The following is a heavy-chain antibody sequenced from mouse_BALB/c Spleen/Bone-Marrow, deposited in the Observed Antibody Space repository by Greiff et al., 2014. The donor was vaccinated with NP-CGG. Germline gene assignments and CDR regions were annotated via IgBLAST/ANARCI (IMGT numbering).Heavy chain of an antibody. J-gene: IGHJ3*01. Sequence: VQLQQSGPDLAKPSQSLSLTCTVTGYSITSCYSWHWIRQFPGNKLEWMCYIHYSGSTNYNQSLKSRISITRDTSENQFFMQLNSVTIEASATYACAGRESNHTAWFAYWGQGTLVTVSA. CDR2: IHYSGST. V-gene: IGHV3-1*02. CDR3: AGRESNHTAWFAY. CDR1: GYSITSCYS. D-gene: IGHD2-5*01.